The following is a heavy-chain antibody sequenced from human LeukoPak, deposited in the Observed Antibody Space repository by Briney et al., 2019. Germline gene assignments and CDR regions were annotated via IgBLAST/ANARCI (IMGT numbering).Heavy chain of an antibody. D-gene: IGHD1-26*01. CDR3: AKGGSSGSYYSFDY. V-gene: IGHV3-23*01. CDR2: ISGSGDNT. Sequence: PGGSLRLSCAASGFTFSNYAMSWVRQAPGKGLEWVSAISGSGDNTYYADSVKGRFTISRDNSKSTLFLQMNSLRAEDTAVYYCAKGGSSGSYYSFDYWGQGTLVTVSS. J-gene: IGHJ4*02. CDR1: GFTFSNYA.